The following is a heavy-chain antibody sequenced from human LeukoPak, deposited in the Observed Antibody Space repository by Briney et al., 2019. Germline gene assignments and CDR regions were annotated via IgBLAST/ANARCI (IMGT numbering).Heavy chain of an antibody. Sequence: PSEALSLTCAVYGGSFSGYYWSWLRQPPGKGLGWIGEINHSGSTNYNPSLKSRVTISVDTSKNQFSLKLSSVTAADTAVYYCARGGRRINWFDPWGQGTLVTVSS. J-gene: IGHJ5*02. D-gene: IGHD6-25*01. V-gene: IGHV4-34*01. CDR2: INHSGST. CDR3: ARGGRRINWFDP. CDR1: GGSFSGYY.